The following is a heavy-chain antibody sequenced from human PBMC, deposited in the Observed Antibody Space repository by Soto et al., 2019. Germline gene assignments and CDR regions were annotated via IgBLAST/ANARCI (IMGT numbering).Heavy chain of an antibody. CDR2: IYYSGST. V-gene: IGHV4-31*03. Sequence: TSETLSLSCTVSGGSISSGGYYWSWIRQHPGKGLEWIGYIYYSGSTYYNPSLKSRVTISVDTSKNQFSLKLSSVTAADTAVYYCARGTYYYYMDVWGKGTKVTVSS. CDR1: GGSISSGGYY. J-gene: IGHJ6*03. CDR3: ARGTYYYYMDV.